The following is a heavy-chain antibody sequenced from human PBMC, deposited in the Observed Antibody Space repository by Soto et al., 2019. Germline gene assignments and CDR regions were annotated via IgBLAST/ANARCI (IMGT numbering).Heavy chain of an antibody. CDR2: IYWDNDK. J-gene: IGHJ4*02. V-gene: IGHV2-5*02. CDR3: AHNNYYGSGSVY. CDR1: GFSLNTRGVG. Sequence: QITLKESGPTLVKPTQTLTLTCAFSGFSLNTRGVGVGWIRQPPGKALEWLALIYWDNDKRYSPSLKSRLTITKDNPNNPVVLMMTDMDPVDTATYYCAHNNYYGSGSVYWGQGTLVTVSS. D-gene: IGHD3-10*01.